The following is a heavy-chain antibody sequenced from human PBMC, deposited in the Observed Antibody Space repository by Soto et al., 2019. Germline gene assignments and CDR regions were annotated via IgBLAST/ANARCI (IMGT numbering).Heavy chain of an antibody. CDR1: GGSISSCGYY. J-gene: IGHJ6*02. V-gene: IGHV4-31*03. CDR3: ARDTGLYGMDV. Sequence: QVQLQESGPGLVKPSQTLSLTCTVSGGSISSCGYYCIWIRQHPVQGLEWIGYVDSSGNTYYNPYLNRRFTIPVDTSKHQISLNLNSWTAADTAVYYCARDTGLYGMDVWGQGTTVTVSS. CDR2: VDSSGNT.